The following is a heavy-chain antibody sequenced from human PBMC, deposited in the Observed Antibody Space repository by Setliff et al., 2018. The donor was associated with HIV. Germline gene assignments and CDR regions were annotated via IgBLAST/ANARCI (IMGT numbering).Heavy chain of an antibody. V-gene: IGHV3-73*01. CDR3: TRRGADNGGYPDY. CDR2: IRSKPNNYAT. J-gene: IGHJ4*02. CDR1: GFTFYGSA. D-gene: IGHD1-26*01. Sequence: GSLRLSCVTSGFTFYGSAIHWVRQPSGKGLEWIARIRSKPNNYATSYAPSVKDRFTIFRDDSKNTAYLQMTRLKIEDTAVYYCTRRGADNGGYPDYWGQGTLVTVSS.